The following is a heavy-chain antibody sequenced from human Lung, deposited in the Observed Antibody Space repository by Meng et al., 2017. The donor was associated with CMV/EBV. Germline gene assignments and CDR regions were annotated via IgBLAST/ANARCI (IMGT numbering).Heavy chain of an antibody. V-gene: IGHV5-51*01. D-gene: IGHD6-13*01. CDR1: GYSFTHYW. Sequence: GESLKISCKASGYSFTHYWIGWVRQMPGEGLEWMGIVYPGDSNTKYSRPFQGQVTISADESINTAYLQWTSLKASDTAMYFCVRHEASLGTGYWGQGTLVTVSS. J-gene: IGHJ4*02. CDR2: VYPGDSNT. CDR3: VRHEASLGTGY.